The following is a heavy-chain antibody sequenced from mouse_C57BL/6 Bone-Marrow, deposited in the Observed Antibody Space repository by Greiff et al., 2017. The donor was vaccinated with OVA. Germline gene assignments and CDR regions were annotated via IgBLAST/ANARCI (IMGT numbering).Heavy chain of an antibody. J-gene: IGHJ3*01. CDR2: ISYDGSN. Sequence: DVKLQESGPGLVKPSQSLSLTCSVTGYSITSGYYWNWIRQFPGNKLEWMGYISYDGSNNYNPSLKNRISITRDTSKNQFFLKLNSVTTEDTATYYCARDTGWAWFAYWGQGTLVTVSA. CDR3: ARDTGWAWFAY. CDR1: GYSITSGYY. V-gene: IGHV3-6*01. D-gene: IGHD3-3*01.